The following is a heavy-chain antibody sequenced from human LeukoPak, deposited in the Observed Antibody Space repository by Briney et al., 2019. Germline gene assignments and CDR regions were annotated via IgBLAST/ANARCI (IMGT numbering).Heavy chain of an antibody. CDR2: IQNDASTE. Sequence: GGSLRLSCVASGFPFSSYWMTWVRQAPGKGLEWVAVIQNDASTENFADSVKGRFTISRDNSKNTVFLQMNSLRVEDTAVYYCARELSQIVWGGLDYGGQGTLVSVSS. J-gene: IGHJ4*02. CDR3: ARELSQIVWGGLDY. V-gene: IGHV3-30*03. CDR1: GFPFSSYW. D-gene: IGHD2-21*01.